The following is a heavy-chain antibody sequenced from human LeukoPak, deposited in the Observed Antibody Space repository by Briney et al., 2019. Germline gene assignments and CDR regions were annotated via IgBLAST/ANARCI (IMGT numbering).Heavy chain of an antibody. D-gene: IGHD3-10*01. CDR1: GFTFSSYG. Sequence: GGSLRLSCAASGFTFSSYGMHWVRQAPGKGLEWVAVISYDGGENFYADSVKGRFTVSIDNSKNTLYLQMTSLRPEDTAVYYCAKQAYAGSGTHPVDVWGQGTTVTVSS. J-gene: IGHJ6*02. CDR2: ISYDGGEN. CDR3: AKQAYAGSGTHPVDV. V-gene: IGHV3-30*18.